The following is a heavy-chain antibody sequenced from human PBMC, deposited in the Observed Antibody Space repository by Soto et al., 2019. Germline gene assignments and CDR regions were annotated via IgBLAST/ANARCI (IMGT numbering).Heavy chain of an antibody. D-gene: IGHD3-3*01. J-gene: IGHJ6*02. Sequence: GGSLRLSCAASGFTFSSYGMHWVRQAPGKGLEWVAVISYDGSNKYYADSVKGRFTISRDNSKNTLYLQMNSLRAEDTAVYYCAKDVLRFLEWLAFYGMDVWGQGTSVTVSS. V-gene: IGHV3-30*18. CDR1: GFTFSSYG. CDR2: ISYDGSNK. CDR3: AKDVLRFLEWLAFYGMDV.